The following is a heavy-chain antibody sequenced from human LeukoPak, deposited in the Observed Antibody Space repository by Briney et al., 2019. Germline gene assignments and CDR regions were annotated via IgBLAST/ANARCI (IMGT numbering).Heavy chain of an antibody. CDR1: GFTFSSHC. Sequence: AGGSLRLSCAASGFTFSSHCMNWVRQAPGKGLEWVSAISGSGGSTYYADSVKGRFTISRDNSKNTLYLQMNSLGAEDTAVYYCAKGRGYDSSGPGGRYFDYWGQGTLVTVSS. J-gene: IGHJ4*02. V-gene: IGHV3-23*01. CDR2: ISGSGGST. CDR3: AKGRGYDSSGPGGRYFDY. D-gene: IGHD3-22*01.